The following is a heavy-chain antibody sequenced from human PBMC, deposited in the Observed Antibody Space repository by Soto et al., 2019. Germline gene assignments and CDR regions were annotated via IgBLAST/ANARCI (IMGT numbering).Heavy chain of an antibody. D-gene: IGHD4-17*01. V-gene: IGHV3-33*03. J-gene: IGHJ6*02. CDR1: GFVFNTFG. CDR2: IWYDGSKK. Sequence: QVQLVESGGGVVQPGRSLRLSCAASGFVFNTFGMHWVRQAPGKGLEWVAVIWYDGSKKYYAVSVQGRFTISRDNSRNTLFLQMSSLTAEDTAVYYCARLHYQYGMDVWGQGTTVTVSS. CDR3: ARLHYQYGMDV.